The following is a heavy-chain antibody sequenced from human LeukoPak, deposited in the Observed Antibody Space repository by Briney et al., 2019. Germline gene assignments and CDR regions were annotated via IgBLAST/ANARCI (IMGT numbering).Heavy chain of an antibody. V-gene: IGHV1-2*02. CDR2: IHPRSGET. D-gene: IGHD3-10*01. CDR1: GCSFIAFY. J-gene: IGHJ4*02. Sequence: ASVKVSFKASGCSFIAFYIHWVRQAPGRGREWLGWIHPRSGETNYAYKFRGRVTMTRDTSISTTYMDLGSLGSDDTAVYYCARDGEYGTGSYYRGCFDYWGQGTLVTVSS. CDR3: ARDGEYGTGSYYRGCFDY.